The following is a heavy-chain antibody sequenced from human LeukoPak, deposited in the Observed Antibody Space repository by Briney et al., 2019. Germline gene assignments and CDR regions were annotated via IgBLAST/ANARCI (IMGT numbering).Heavy chain of an antibody. CDR3: ARVHYHYHSSGIYYFDS. Sequence: GRSLRLSCAASGFTFSSYGMQWVRQAPGKGLEWVALIWDDGSNKYYADSVKGRITISRDNSKNPVYLQMNSLRAEDTAVYYCARVHYHYHSSGIYYFDSWGQGTLVTVSS. J-gene: IGHJ4*02. CDR1: GFTFSSYG. D-gene: IGHD3-22*01. CDR2: IWDDGSNK. V-gene: IGHV3-33*08.